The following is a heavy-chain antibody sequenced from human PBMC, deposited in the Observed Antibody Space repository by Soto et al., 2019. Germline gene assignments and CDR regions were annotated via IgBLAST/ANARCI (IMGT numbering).Heavy chain of an antibody. CDR3: TTGSVEGY. V-gene: IGHV3-15*07. D-gene: IGHD1-26*01. Sequence: EVQLVESGGGLVKPGGSLRLSCAASGFTISGAWMNWVRQAPGKGLEWVGRIKTKAHVETTDYAAPVKGRFTISRDDSENTLSLQMSSLKIEDTAVYFCTTGSVEGYWGQGTLVTVSS. CDR2: IKTKAHVETT. J-gene: IGHJ4*02. CDR1: GFTISGAW.